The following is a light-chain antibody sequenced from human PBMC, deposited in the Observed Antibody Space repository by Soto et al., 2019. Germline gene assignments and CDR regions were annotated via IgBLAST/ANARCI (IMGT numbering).Light chain of an antibody. CDR1: SSDVGGYNY. V-gene: IGLV2-11*01. CDR2: DVN. CDR3: CSYAGSSYV. Sequence: QSALTQPRSVSGSPGQSVTISCTGTSSDVGGYNYVSWYQQHPGKAPKLMIYDVNKRPSGVPDRFSGSKSGNTASLTISGLQAEDEADYYCCSYAGSSYVFGNGTKVTVL. J-gene: IGLJ1*01.